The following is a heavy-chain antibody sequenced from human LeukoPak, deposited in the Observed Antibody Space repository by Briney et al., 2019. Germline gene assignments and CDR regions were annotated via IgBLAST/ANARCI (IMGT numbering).Heavy chain of an antibody. CDR2: ISSSSSYI. V-gene: IGHV3-21*01. CDR1: GFTFSSYS. J-gene: IGHJ3*02. D-gene: IGHD1-26*01. Sequence: GGSLRLSCAASGFTFSSYSMNWVRQAPGKGLEWVSSISSSSSYIYYADSVKGRFTISRDNSKNTLYLQMGSLRAEDMAVYYCAREMYSGSRTGSDAFDIWGQGTMVTVSS. CDR3: AREMYSGSRTGSDAFDI.